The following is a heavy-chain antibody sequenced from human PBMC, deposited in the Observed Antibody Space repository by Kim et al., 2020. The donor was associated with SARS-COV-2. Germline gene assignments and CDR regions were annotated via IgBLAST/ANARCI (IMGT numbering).Heavy chain of an antibody. CDR2: ISYDGSNK. Sequence: GGYLRLSCAASGFTFSSYAMHWVRQAPGKGLEWVAVISYDGSNKYYADSVKGRFTISRDNSKNTLYLQMNSLRAEDTAVYYCASDIAVAPPPGYYYGMDVWGQGTTVTVSS. CDR1: GFTFSSYA. D-gene: IGHD6-19*01. V-gene: IGHV3-30*04. J-gene: IGHJ6*02. CDR3: ASDIAVAPPPGYYYGMDV.